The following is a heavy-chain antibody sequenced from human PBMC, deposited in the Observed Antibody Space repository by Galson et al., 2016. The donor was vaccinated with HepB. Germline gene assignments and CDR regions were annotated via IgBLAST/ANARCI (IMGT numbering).Heavy chain of an antibody. CDR1: GFTSSSYA. Sequence: LRLSCAASGFTSSSYAMNWVRQAPGKGLEWIGYIYYSGRTNYNPSLKSRVTISVDTSKNQFSLKPSSVTAADTAVYYCARDDSGGWYGFHYGIDVWGQGTTVTVSS. CDR3: ARDDSGGWYGFHYGIDV. V-gene: IGHV4-59*01. D-gene: IGHD6-19*01. CDR2: IYYSGRT. J-gene: IGHJ6*02.